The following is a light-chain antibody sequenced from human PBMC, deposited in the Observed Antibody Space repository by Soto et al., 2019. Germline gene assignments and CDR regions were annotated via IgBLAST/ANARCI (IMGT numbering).Light chain of an antibody. V-gene: IGKV3-20*01. CDR3: QQSYSTPT. CDR1: QSVSSSY. CDR2: GAS. J-gene: IGKJ1*01. Sequence: EIVLTQSPGTLSLSPGERATLSCRASQSVSSSYLAWYQQKPGQAPRLLIYGASSRATGIPDRFSGSGSGPDFTLTISRLEPEDFATYYCQQSYSTPTFGQGTKV.